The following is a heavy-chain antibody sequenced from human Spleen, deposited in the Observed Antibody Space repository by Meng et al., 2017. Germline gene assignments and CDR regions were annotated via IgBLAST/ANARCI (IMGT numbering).Heavy chain of an antibody. J-gene: IGHJ4*02. D-gene: IGHD1-26*01. Sequence: GESLKISCAASGFTFRRYAMSWVRQAPGKGLEWVSGMSGSGDTTYYADSVKGRFITSRDNSRNTLYLQMNSLRAEDTAVHYCAKDPSGTYEHFDYWGQGTLVTVSS. CDR1: GFTFRRYA. CDR3: AKDPSGTYEHFDY. V-gene: IGHV3-23*01. CDR2: MSGSGDTT.